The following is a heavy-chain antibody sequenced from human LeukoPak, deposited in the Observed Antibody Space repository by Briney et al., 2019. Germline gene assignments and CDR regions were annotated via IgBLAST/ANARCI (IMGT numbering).Heavy chain of an antibody. CDR1: GFTFSSYA. CDR2: IKQDGSEK. V-gene: IGHV3-7*03. D-gene: IGHD3-16*01. Sequence: HPGGSLRLSCAASGFTFSSYAMSWARQAPGKGLEWVANIKQDGSEKNYVDSVKGRFIISRDNAKNSLYLQMNTLRADDTAVYCCARDGFGTGSNWGQGTLVTVSS. J-gene: IGHJ4*02. CDR3: ARDGFGTGSN.